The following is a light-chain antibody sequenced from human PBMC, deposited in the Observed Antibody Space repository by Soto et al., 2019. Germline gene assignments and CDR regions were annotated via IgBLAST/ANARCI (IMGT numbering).Light chain of an antibody. CDR3: QQANRFPRT. J-gene: IGKJ1*01. V-gene: IGKV1D-12*01. CDR2: AAS. CDR1: QAISTR. Sequence: DIQMTQSPSSVSASVGDRVTITCRASQAISTRLAWYQQKPGKAPKPLIYAASNLQIGVPSRFSGSGSGTDFTLTISSLPPEGFATDYGQQANRFPRTVGQGTKVEIK.